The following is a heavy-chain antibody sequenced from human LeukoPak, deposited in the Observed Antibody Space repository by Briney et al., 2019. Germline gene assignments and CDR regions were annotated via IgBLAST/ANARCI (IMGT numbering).Heavy chain of an antibody. D-gene: IGHD2-2*01. CDR1: GGSVSSGSYY. CDR2: INYSGTT. Sequence: SETLSLTCTVSGGSVSSGSYYWSWIRQPPGKGLEWLGCINYSGTTNYNPSLNRRVTISRATSKTHFSLRLSSVTAADTAVYYCARERGEYCSSTSCSKYYFDYWGQGTLATVSS. V-gene: IGHV4-61*03. J-gene: IGHJ4*02. CDR3: ARERGEYCSSTSCSKYYFDY.